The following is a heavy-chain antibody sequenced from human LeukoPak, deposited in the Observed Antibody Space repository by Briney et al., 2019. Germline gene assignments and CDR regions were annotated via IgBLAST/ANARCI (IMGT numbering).Heavy chain of an antibody. CDR2: IYTSGST. V-gene: IGHV4-4*09. Sequence: SETLSLTCTVSGGSISSYYWSWIRQPSGKGLEWIGYIYTSGSTNYNPSLKSRVTISVDTSKNQFSLKLSSVTAADTAVYYCARHGRSSPPNYYYYYIDVLGKGTTVTVSS. CDR1: GGSISSYY. J-gene: IGHJ6*03. CDR3: ARHGRSSPPNYYYYYIDV. D-gene: IGHD6-6*01.